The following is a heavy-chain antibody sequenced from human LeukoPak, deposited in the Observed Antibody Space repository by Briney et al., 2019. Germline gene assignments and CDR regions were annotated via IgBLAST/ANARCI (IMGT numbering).Heavy chain of an antibody. Sequence: SETLSLTCTVSGGSISSGDYYWSWIRQPPGKGLEWIGYIYYSGSTYYNPSLKSRVTISVDTSKNQFSLKLSSVTAADTAVYYCARAGYSGYDLHCWGQGTLVTVSS. J-gene: IGHJ4*02. V-gene: IGHV4-30-4*02. D-gene: IGHD5-12*01. CDR2: IYYSGST. CDR1: GGSISSGDYY. CDR3: ARAGYSGYDLHC.